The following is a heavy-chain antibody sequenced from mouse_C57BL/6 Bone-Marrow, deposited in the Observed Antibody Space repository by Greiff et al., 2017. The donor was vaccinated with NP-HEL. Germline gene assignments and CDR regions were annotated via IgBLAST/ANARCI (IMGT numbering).Heavy chain of an antibody. Sequence: VQLVESGPGLVAPSQSLSITCTVSGFSLTSYGVDWVRQSPGKGLEWLGVIWGVGSTNYNSALKSRLSISKDNSKSQVFLKMNSLQTDDTAMYYCATHYYGSSDYAMDYWGQGTSVTVSS. CDR2: IWGVGST. J-gene: IGHJ4*01. V-gene: IGHV2-6*01. CDR3: ATHYYGSSDYAMDY. D-gene: IGHD1-1*01. CDR1: GFSLTSYG.